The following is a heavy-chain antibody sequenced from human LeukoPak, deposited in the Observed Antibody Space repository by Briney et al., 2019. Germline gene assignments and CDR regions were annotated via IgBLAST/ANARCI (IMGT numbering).Heavy chain of an antibody. CDR2: INPNSGGT. V-gene: IGHV1-2*02. J-gene: IGHJ3*02. CDR3: ARGGYSYGYGDAFDI. CDR1: GYTFTGYY. Sequence: ASVKVFRKASGYTFTGYYMHWVRQAPGQGLEWMGWINPNSGGTNYAQKFQGRVTMTRDASISTAYMELSRLRSDDTAVYYCARGGYSYGYGDAFDIWGQGTMVTVSS. D-gene: IGHD5-18*01.